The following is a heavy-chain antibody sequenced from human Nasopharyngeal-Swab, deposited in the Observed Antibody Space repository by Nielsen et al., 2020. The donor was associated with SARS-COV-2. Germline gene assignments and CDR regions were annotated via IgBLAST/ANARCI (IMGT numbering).Heavy chain of an antibody. V-gene: IGHV4-59*13. CDR1: GCSISSYY. D-gene: IGHD3-10*01. Sequence: GSLRLSCTVSGCSISSYYWSWIRQPPGKGLEWIGYIYYSGSTNYNPSLKSRVTISVDTSKNQFSLKLSSVTAADTAVYYCARLWFGELFPDAFDIWGQGTMVTVSS. CDR2: IYYSGST. J-gene: IGHJ3*02. CDR3: ARLWFGELFPDAFDI.